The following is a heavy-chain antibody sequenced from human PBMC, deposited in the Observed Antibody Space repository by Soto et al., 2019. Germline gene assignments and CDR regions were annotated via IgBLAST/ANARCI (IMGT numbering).Heavy chain of an antibody. J-gene: IGHJ4*02. CDR3: ANLVVVVAATGNTTFVDY. Sequence: QVQLVQSGAEVKKPGSSVKVSCKASGGTFSSYTISWVRQAPGQGLEWMGRIIPILGIANYAQKFQGRVTITADKSTSTAYMELSSLRSEDTAVYYCANLVVVVAATGNTTFVDYWGQGTLVTVSS. V-gene: IGHV1-69*02. D-gene: IGHD2-15*01. CDR1: GGTFSSYT. CDR2: IIPILGIA.